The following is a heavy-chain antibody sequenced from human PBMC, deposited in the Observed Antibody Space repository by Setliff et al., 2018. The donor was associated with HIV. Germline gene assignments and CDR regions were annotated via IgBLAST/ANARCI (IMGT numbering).Heavy chain of an antibody. CDR1: GFTFSTNG. J-gene: IGHJ2*01. Sequence: GESLKISCAAPGFTFSTNGMHWVRQAPGKGLEWVASIQYDGNNKYYAGSVRGRFTISRDNSKNTLYLILNSLRTEDTAVYYCVTAYDSNGYDYYFDLWGRGALVTVSS. V-gene: IGHV3-30*02. CDR3: VTAYDSNGYDYYFDL. CDR2: IQYDGNNK. D-gene: IGHD3-22*01.